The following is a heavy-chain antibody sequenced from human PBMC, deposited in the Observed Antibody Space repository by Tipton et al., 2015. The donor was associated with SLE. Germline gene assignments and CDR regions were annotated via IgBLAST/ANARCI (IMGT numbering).Heavy chain of an antibody. Sequence: SLRLSCAASGFTFSSYTMNWVRQAPGKGLEWVSAISGSGGSTYYADSVKGRFTISRDNSKNTLYLQMNSLRAEDTAVYYCAKTLYYYDSSGPFDYWGQGTLVTVSS. CDR2: ISGSGGST. V-gene: IGHV3-23*01. J-gene: IGHJ4*02. CDR1: GFTFSSYT. CDR3: AKTLYYYDSSGPFDY. D-gene: IGHD3-22*01.